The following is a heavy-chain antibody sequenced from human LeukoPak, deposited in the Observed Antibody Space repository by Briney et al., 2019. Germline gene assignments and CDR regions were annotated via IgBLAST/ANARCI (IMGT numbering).Heavy chain of an antibody. CDR1: GDTFRKYA. CDR2: IIPIIGTT. Sequence: ASVKISCKASGDTFRKYAISWVRQAPGQGLEWMGGIIPIIGTTHYAQRFQGSVTMSADNSTTTAYLDLSSLRSNDTAMYYCLRGLTNFVSWGQGTVDTVSS. D-gene: IGHD3-9*01. J-gene: IGHJ1*01. V-gene: IGHV1-69*06. CDR3: LRGLTNFVS.